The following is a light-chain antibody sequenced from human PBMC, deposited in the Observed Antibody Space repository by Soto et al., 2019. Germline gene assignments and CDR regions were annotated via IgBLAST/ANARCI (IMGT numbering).Light chain of an antibody. CDR3: QKCKVAPFT. Sequence: DIQMNQSPSTLSAKVGDRVTITCRASQSISSWLAWYQQKPGKAPKLLIYAASSLQSGVPSRFSGSGSGTDFTLTISSLQPEDVATYYCQKCKVAPFTFGGGTKVDIK. J-gene: IGKJ4*01. CDR2: AAS. V-gene: IGKV1-5*01. CDR1: QSISSW.